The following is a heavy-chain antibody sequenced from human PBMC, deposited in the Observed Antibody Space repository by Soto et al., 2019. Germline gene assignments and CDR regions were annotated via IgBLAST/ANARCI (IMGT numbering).Heavy chain of an antibody. D-gene: IGHD6-13*01. V-gene: IGHV3-23*01. J-gene: IGHJ4*02. CDR1: GFTFSSYA. CDR3: AKGRSQQQLAYYFDY. CDR2: ISGSGGST. Sequence: PGGSLRLSCAASGFTFSSYAMSWVRQAPGKGLEWVSAISGSGGSTYYADSVKGRFTISRDNSKNTLYLQMNSLRAEDTAVYYCAKGRSQQQLAYYFDYWGQGTLVTVSS.